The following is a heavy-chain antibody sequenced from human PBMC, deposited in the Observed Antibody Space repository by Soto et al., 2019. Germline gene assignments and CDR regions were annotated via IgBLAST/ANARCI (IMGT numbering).Heavy chain of an antibody. J-gene: IGHJ4*02. V-gene: IGHV3-23*01. Sequence: PGGSLRLSCAASGFTFSNYAMNWVRQAPGKGPEWVSIISASGSVTHYADSVRGRFTISRDNSKNTLDLQMNSLRAEDTAFYYCAKRRTDVAFRSYLDHWGQGALVTVSS. CDR2: ISASGSVT. CDR1: GFTFSNYA. CDR3: AKRRTDVAFRSYLDH. D-gene: IGHD2-21*01.